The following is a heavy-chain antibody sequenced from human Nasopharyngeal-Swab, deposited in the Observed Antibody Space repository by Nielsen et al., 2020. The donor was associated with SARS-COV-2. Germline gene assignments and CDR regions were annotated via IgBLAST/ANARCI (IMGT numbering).Heavy chain of an antibody. CDR3: ARDGLDYDFWSAYFMDV. Sequence: GESLKISCVASGFTFSNFAMNWVRQAPGKGLEWVSSISSSRSYIYYADSVKGRFTISRDNAKNSLYLQMNSLRAEDTAVYYCARDGLDYDFWSAYFMDVWGQGTTVTVSS. D-gene: IGHD3-3*01. CDR1: GFTFSNFA. J-gene: IGHJ6*02. CDR2: ISSSRSYI. V-gene: IGHV3-21*01.